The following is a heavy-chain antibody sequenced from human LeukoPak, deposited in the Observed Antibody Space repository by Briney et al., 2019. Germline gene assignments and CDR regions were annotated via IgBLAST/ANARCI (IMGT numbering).Heavy chain of an antibody. CDR3: ARLVAVTTPGY. J-gene: IGHJ4*02. CDR2: IKQDGSEK. Sequence: GGSLRLSCAASGFTFSSYWMSWVRQAPGKGLEWVANIKQDGSEKYYVDSVKGRFAISRDNAKNSLYQQMNSLRAEDTAVYYCARLVAVTTPGYWGQGTLVTVSS. V-gene: IGHV3-7*03. CDR1: GFTFSSYW. D-gene: IGHD4-17*01.